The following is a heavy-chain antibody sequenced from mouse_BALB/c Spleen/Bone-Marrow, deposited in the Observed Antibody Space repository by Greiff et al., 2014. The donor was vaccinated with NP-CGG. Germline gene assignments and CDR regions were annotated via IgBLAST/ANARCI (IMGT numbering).Heavy chain of an antibody. D-gene: IGHD1-2*01. CDR1: GYSITNVYA. CDR2: MSYSGST. J-gene: IGHJ1*01. V-gene: IGHV3-2*02. CDR3: ARGHYYGYGYFDV. Sequence: EVQLQQSGPGLVEPSQSLSLTCTVTGYSITNVYAWNWIRQFPGNKLEWLGYMSYSGSTSYIPSLKSRISITRDTSKNQFFLQLSSVTTEDTATYYCARGHYYGYGYFDVWGAGTTVTVSS.